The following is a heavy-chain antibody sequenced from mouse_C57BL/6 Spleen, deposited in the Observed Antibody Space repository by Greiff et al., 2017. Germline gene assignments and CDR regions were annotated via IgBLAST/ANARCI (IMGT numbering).Heavy chain of an antibody. CDR3: ARWGYYGSSPTSYYAMDY. CDR1: GYAFSSYW. Sequence: QVQLQQSGAELVKPGASVKISCKASGYAFSSYWMNWVKQRPGKGLEWIGQIYPGDGDTNYNGKFKGKATLTADKSSSTAYMQLSSLTSEDSAVYFCARWGYYGSSPTSYYAMDYWGQGTSVTVSS. D-gene: IGHD1-1*01. CDR2: IYPGDGDT. J-gene: IGHJ4*01. V-gene: IGHV1-80*01.